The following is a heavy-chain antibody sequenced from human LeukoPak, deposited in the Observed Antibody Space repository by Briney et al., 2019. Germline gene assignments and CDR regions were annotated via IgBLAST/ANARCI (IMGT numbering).Heavy chain of an antibody. CDR2: IYYSGST. J-gene: IGHJ6*03. V-gene: IGHV4-59*08. CDR1: GVSISGYY. Sequence: SETLSLTCTVSGVSISGYYWSWIRQPPGKGLEWIGYIYYSGSTNYNPSLKSRVTISVDTSKNQFSLKLSSVTAADTAVYYCARGYYYMDVWGKGTTVTVSS. CDR3: ARGYYYMDV.